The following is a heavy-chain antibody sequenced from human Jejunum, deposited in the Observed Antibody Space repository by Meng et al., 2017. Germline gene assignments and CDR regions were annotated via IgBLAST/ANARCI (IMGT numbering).Heavy chain of an antibody. CDR3: ARMDSAFHYFDY. CDR1: GGSINSDGYT. CDR2: IYHTGSP. D-gene: IGHD2-2*03. Sequence: QVQVQESGPGLVKPSGTLSLTCAVSGGSINSDGYTWSWIRQPPGKGLEWIGYIYHTGSPYYNPSLKSRLTISVDRSENQFSLKLSSVTAADTAVYYCARMDSAFHYFDYWGQGTLVTVSS. J-gene: IGHJ4*02. V-gene: IGHV4-30-2*01.